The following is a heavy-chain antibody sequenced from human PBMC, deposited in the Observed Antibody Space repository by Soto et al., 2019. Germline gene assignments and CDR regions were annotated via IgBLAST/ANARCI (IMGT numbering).Heavy chain of an antibody. CDR3: AAGGRMAPYFDY. V-gene: IGHV1-8*01. J-gene: IGHJ4*02. Sequence: VQVVQSGAEVKEPGASVKVSCKASGSTFSTYDINWVRQAAGQGLEWMGWMNPNSGNTGYAQRFQGRVTMTRDTSISTAYMELSSLRSEDTAVYYCAAGGRMAPYFDYWGQGTLVTVSS. CDR1: GSTFSTYD. D-gene: IGHD2-8*01. CDR2: MNPNSGNT.